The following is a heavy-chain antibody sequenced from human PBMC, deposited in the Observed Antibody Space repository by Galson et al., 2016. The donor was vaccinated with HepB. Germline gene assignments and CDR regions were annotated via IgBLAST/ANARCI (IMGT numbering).Heavy chain of an antibody. J-gene: IGHJ4*02. CDR1: GFTFTNYW. CDR3: AREGLADGSYFDY. CDR2: IKGDGTEK. D-gene: IGHD5-24*01. Sequence: YLGLSCASSGFTFTNYWMTWVRQAPGKGLEWVANIKGDGTEKCYADSVKGRFTISRDNARNSLYLQMNSLSAEDTGIYYCAREGLADGSYFDYWGRGTLVTVS. V-gene: IGHV3-7*01.